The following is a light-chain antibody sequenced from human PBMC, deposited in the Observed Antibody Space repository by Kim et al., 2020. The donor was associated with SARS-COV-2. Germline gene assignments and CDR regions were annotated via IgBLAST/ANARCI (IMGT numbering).Light chain of an antibody. CDR2: GAS. CDR3: QQYDSNPIT. J-gene: IGKJ5*01. Sequence: ASVGDRVTTTCRASQDISNYLAWFQQKPGQAPKSLIYGASRLQSGVPSKFSGSGSGTDFTLTISSLQPEDFATYYCQQYDSNPITFGQGTRLEIK. CDR1: QDISNY. V-gene: IGKV1-16*02.